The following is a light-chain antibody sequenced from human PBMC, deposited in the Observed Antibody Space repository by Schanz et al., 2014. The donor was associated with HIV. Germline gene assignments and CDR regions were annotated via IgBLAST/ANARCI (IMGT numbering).Light chain of an antibody. Sequence: IVLTQSPGSLSLSPGERATLSCRASQSVTSGYFAWYQQKAGQAPRLLVYGASRRATDIPGRFSGTGSGTDFTLTISSLEPEDFAVYYCQYFGNSGGTFGGGTKVEIK. V-gene: IGKV3-20*01. CDR3: QYFGNSGGT. J-gene: IGKJ4*01. CDR1: QSVTSGY. CDR2: GAS.